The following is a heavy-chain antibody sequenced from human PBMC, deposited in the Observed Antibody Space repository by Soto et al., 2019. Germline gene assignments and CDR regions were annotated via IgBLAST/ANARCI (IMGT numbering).Heavy chain of an antibody. CDR1: GGTFSSYT. CDR3: ARDRYAYGSGRTIDY. D-gene: IGHD3-10*01. V-gene: IGHV1-69*08. J-gene: IGHJ4*02. Sequence: QVQLVQSGAEVKKPGSSVKVSCKASGGTFSSYTVSWVRQAPGQGLEWMGRIVPILGVPNYAQRFQGRVTITADKGKNIAYMELSSLRSEDTAVYYCARDRYAYGSGRTIDYWGQGTLVTVSS. CDR2: IVPILGVP.